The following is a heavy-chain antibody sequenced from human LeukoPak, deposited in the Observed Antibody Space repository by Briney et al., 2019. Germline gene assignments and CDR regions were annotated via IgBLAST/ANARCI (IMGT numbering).Heavy chain of an antibody. J-gene: IGHJ3*02. CDR1: GGSISSYY. D-gene: IGHD6-13*01. V-gene: IGHV4-4*07. CDR3: ARASYGSSWYGDDAFDI. CDR2: IYTSGST. Sequence: SETLSPTCTVSGGSISSYYWSWIRQPAGKGLEWIGRIYTSGSTNYNPSLKSRVTMSVDTSKNQFSLKLSSVTAADTAVYYCARASYGSSWYGDDAFDIWGQGTMVTVSS.